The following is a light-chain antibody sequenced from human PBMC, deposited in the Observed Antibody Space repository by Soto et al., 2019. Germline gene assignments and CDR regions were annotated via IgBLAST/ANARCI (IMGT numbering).Light chain of an antibody. V-gene: IGKV1-5*03. CDR2: EAS. CDR3: QQYYSGWT. J-gene: IGKJ1*01. CDR1: QRISSW. Sequence: DIQMTQSPSTLSASVGDRVTITCRASQRISSWLAWYQQKPGKGPKLLIYEASTLASGVPSRFSGSGSGTEFTLTITSLQPDDFATYHCQQYYSGWTFGQGTKVEIK.